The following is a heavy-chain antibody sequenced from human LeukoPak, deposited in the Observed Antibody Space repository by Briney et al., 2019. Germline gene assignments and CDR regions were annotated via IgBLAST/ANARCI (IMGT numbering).Heavy chain of an antibody. CDR3: ARGQDYGDYVDY. Sequence: GASVKVSCKASGYTFTGYCMHWVRQAPGQGLEWMGRINPNSGGTNYAQKFQGRVTMTRDTSISTAYMELSRLRSDDTAVYYCARGQDYGDYVDYWGQGTLVTVSS. D-gene: IGHD4-17*01. CDR1: GYTFTGYC. J-gene: IGHJ4*02. CDR2: INPNSGGT. V-gene: IGHV1-2*06.